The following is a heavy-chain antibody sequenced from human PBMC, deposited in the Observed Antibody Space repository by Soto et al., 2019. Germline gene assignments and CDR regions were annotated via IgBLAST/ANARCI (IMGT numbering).Heavy chain of an antibody. CDR2: VNPDIGDT. Sequence: QVHLVQSGAEVKKPGASVMISCKTSGYPFTTSGLHWLRQAPGQSLEWMGWVNPDIGDTKYSHKLQDRFTSAADTAESTGYMELSRLRPEDTALYYCARVSEDDRVFAVTMRGGWFDSWGQGTLVTVSS. J-gene: IGHJ5*01. V-gene: IGHV1-3*01. D-gene: IGHD3-22*01. CDR1: GYPFTTSG. CDR3: ARVSEDDRVFAVTMRGGWFDS.